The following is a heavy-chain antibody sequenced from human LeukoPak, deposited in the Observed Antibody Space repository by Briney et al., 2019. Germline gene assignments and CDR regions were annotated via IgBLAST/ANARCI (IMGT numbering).Heavy chain of an antibody. D-gene: IGHD5-18*01. CDR2: INPNSGGR. J-gene: IGHJ4*02. Sequence: ASVKVSCKASGYTFTDYFMHWVRQAAGQGLEWMGWINPNSGGRHYAQKFQGRVTMTRDTSISTAYMELSRLRSDDTAVYYCARDPGYSSPRGDYWGQGTLVTASS. CDR1: GYTFTDYF. V-gene: IGHV1-2*02. CDR3: ARDPGYSSPRGDY.